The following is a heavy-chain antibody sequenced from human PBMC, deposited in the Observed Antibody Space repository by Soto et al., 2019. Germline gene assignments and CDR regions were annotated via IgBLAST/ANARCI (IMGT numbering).Heavy chain of an antibody. CDR2: ISAYNGHT. Sequence: ASVKVSCKASGYTFTSYGINWVRQAPGQGLEWMGWISAYNGHTNYAQRLQGRVTMTTDTSTSTAYMELRSLRSDDTAVYYCARPYESSVHYTENGCDLRGEGTLVMVSS. V-gene: IGHV1-18*01. D-gene: IGHD3-22*01. J-gene: IGHJ4*03. CDR1: GYTFTSYG. CDR3: ARPYESSVHYTENGCDL.